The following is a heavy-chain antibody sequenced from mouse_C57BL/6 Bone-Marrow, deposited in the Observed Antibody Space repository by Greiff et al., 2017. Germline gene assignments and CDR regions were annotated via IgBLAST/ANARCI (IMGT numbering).Heavy chain of an antibody. CDR3: TRSYYGRKTWFAY. Sequence: VQLQQSGTVLARPGASVKMSCKTSGYTFTSYWMHWVKQRPGQGLEWIGAIYPGNSDTSYNQKFKGKAKLTAVTSASTAYMELSSLTNEDSAVYYCTRSYYGRKTWFAYWGQGTLVTVSA. D-gene: IGHD1-1*01. CDR2: IYPGNSDT. CDR1: GYTFTSYW. J-gene: IGHJ3*01. V-gene: IGHV1-5*01.